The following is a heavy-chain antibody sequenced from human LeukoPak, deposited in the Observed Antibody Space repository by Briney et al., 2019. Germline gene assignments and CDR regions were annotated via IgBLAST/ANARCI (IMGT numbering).Heavy chain of an antibody. CDR3: VRDQDIQGYSYRYYNESSGYADALDI. Sequence: RPGGSLRLSCIASGFIFDDYGMSWVRQAPGKGLEWVSGIDWNGGTTGYADSVKGRFTISRDNAKNSLYLQVKSLRAEDTALYYCVRDQDIQGYSYRYYNESSGYADALDIWGQGTMVTVSS. CDR2: IDWNGGTT. J-gene: IGHJ3*02. V-gene: IGHV3-20*04. D-gene: IGHD5-18*01. CDR1: GFIFDDYG.